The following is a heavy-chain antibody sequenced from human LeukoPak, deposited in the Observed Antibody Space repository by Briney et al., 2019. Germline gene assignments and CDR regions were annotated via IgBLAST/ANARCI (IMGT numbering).Heavy chain of an antibody. CDR2: IYPDDSDT. Sequence: RGESLQISCQSSGYPFTSYWIGWVRPVPGKGMEWMGTIYPDDSDTRYSPSFQGQVTISADKSISTAYMQWSSLKASDTAMYYCARQVSSSGWFDHWGQGTLVTVSS. V-gene: IGHV5-51*01. CDR3: ARQVSSSGWFDH. CDR1: GYPFTSYW. J-gene: IGHJ5*02. D-gene: IGHD6-6*01.